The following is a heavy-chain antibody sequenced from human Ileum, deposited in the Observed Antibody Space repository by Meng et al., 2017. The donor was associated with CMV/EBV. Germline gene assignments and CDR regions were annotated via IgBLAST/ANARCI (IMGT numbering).Heavy chain of an antibody. V-gene: IGHV3-23*01. J-gene: IGHJ6*02. Sequence: GGSLRLSCTASGFTFRSYVMSWVRQAPGKGLEWVSGASGGGGGRFYADSVKGRFTISRDNSKNTLYLEMNSLRAEDTAVYYCAKGSSSDFWSSYYSFYHYGMDVWGQGTTVTVSS. CDR3: AKGSSSDFWSSYYSFYHYGMDV. CDR2: ASGGGGGR. D-gene: IGHD3-3*01. CDR1: GFTFRSYV.